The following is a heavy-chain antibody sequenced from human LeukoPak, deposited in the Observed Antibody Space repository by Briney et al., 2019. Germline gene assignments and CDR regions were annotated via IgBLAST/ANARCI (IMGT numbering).Heavy chain of an antibody. CDR2: ISWNSGSI. CDR3: AKGSGDHDAFDI. Sequence: GRSLRLSCAASGFTFDDYAMHWVRQAPGKGLEWVSGISWNSGSIGYADSVKGRFTISRDNAKNSLYLQMNSLRAEDMALYYCAKGSGDHDAFDIWGQGTMVTVSS. CDR1: GFTFDDYA. J-gene: IGHJ3*02. D-gene: IGHD3-10*01. V-gene: IGHV3-9*03.